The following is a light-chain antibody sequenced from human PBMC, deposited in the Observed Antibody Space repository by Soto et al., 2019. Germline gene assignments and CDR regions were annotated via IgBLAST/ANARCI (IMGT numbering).Light chain of an antibody. J-gene: IGKJ5*01. V-gene: IGKV3-11*01. CDR1: QSVSNY. CDR2: YAS. CDR3: QQRYNWPPVT. Sequence: EIVLTQSPATLSLSPGERATLSCRASQSVSNYLDWYQQKPGQAPRLLIYYASIRATGIPARFSGSGSGTDFTLTITSLEPEDFAVYYCQQRYNWPPVTFGQGTRLEI.